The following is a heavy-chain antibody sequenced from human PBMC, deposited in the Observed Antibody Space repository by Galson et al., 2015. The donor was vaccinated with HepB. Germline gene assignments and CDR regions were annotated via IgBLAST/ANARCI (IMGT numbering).Heavy chain of an antibody. V-gene: IGHV7-4-1*02. CDR2: INTNTGNP. CDR3: ARGWWYYDVLTGYNWLDP. J-gene: IGHJ5*02. D-gene: IGHD3-9*01. Sequence: SVKVSCKASGFTFSDYAMNWVRHSPGQGLEWMGWINTNTGNPTNALGFTGRFVFYLDPSVSTAYLQISSLKAEDTAVYYCARGWWYYDVLTGYNWLDPWCQRTLVTVSS. CDR1: GFTFSDYA.